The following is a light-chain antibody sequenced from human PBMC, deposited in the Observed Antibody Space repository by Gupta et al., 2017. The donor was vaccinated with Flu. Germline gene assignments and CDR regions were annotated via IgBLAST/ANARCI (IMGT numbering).Light chain of an antibody. CDR2: DVS. CDR3: CSYPGSYTFG. Sequence: QSALTQPPSVSGSPVQSVTISCTGTSSDIGGYNYVSWYLQHPGKAPKLMIYDVSKRPSGVPDRFSGSKSGNTASLTISGLQAEDEADYYCCSYPGSYTFGFGSGTKVTVL. J-gene: IGLJ1*01. CDR1: SSDIGGYNY. V-gene: IGLV2-11*01.